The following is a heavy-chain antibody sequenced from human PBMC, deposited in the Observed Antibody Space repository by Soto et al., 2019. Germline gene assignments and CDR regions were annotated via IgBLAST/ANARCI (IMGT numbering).Heavy chain of an antibody. J-gene: IGHJ5*02. CDR3: ARGEDIVVVPAACWFDP. CDR2: IYYSGST. Sequence: SETLSLTCTVSGGPISSGGYYWSWIRQHPGKGLEWIGYIYYSGSTYYNPSLKSRVTISVDTSKNQFSLKLSSVAAADTAVYYCARGEDIVVVPAACWFDPWGQGTLVTVSS. D-gene: IGHD2-2*01. V-gene: IGHV4-31*03. CDR1: GGPISSGGYY.